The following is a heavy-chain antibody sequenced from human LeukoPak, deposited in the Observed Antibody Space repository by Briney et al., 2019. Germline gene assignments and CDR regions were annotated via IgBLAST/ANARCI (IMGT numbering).Heavy chain of an antibody. Sequence: GGSLRLSCAASGFTFDDYGMSWVRQAPGKGLEWVSGINWNGGSTGYADSVKGRFTISRGNAKNSLYLQMNSLRAEDTALYYCAREGLPYYDFWSGYPTYYYYYMDVWGKGATVTVSS. J-gene: IGHJ6*03. D-gene: IGHD3-3*01. CDR1: GFTFDDYG. CDR2: INWNGGST. V-gene: IGHV3-20*04. CDR3: AREGLPYYDFWSGYPTYYYYYMDV.